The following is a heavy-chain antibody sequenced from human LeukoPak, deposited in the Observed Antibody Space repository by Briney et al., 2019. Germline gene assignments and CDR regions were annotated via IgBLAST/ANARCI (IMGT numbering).Heavy chain of an antibody. Sequence: SETLSLTCTISGGSISSYYWSWIRQPPGKGLEWIGYIYYSGSTNYNPSLKSRVTISVDTSKNQFSLKLSSVTAADTAVYYCAGYSGYPPDAHFDYWGQGTLVTVSS. J-gene: IGHJ4*02. V-gene: IGHV4-59*08. D-gene: IGHD5-12*01. CDR1: GGSISSYY. CDR3: AGYSGYPPDAHFDY. CDR2: IYYSGST.